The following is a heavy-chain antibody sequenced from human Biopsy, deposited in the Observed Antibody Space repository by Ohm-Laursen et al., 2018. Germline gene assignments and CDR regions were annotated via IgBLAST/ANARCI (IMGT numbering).Heavy chain of an antibody. CDR2: IKHSGST. CDR3: ARGMRYCTNAVCYKSGSGSYYRYYYGMDV. J-gene: IGHJ6*02. V-gene: IGHV4-34*01. CDR1: VGSFSGYY. D-gene: IGHD2-8*01. Sequence: SDTLSLTCAVYVGSFSGYYWSWIRQPPGKGLEWIGEIKHSGSTNYNPSLKSRVTISVDTSKNQFSLKLSSVTAADTAVYYCARGMRYCTNAVCYKSGSGSYYRYYYGMDVWGQGTLVAVS.